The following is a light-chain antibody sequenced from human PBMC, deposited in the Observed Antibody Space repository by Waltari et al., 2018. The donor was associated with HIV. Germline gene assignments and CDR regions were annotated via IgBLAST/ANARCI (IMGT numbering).Light chain of an antibody. J-gene: IGLJ3*02. CDR1: VLPKKY. Sequence: SYELTQPPSVSVSPGQTARITCSGDVLPKKYASWYQQKSGQAPVLVIYMDTKRPSGIPERFSGSSSGTMATLTISGAQVEDEADYYCYSADSSGNHRVFGGGTKLTVL. CDR3: YSADSSGNHRV. V-gene: IGLV3-10*01. CDR2: MDT.